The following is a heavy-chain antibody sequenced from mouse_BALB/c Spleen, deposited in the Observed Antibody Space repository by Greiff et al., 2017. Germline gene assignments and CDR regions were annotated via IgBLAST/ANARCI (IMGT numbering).Heavy chain of an antibody. CDR3: TPYVNYDAMDY. V-gene: IGHV1-7*01. CDR2: INPSAGYT. Sequence: QVQLQQSGAELAEPGASVKMSCKASGYTFTSYWMHWVNQRPGQGLEWIGYINPSAGYTEYNQKFKDKAALTEDKSSSTAYMQLGSLTSEDSAVYYCTPYVNYDAMDYWGQGISVTVSS. CDR1: GYTFTSYW. J-gene: IGHJ4*01.